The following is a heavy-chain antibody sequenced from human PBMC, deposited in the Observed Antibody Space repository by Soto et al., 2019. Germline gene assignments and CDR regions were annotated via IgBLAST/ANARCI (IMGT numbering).Heavy chain of an antibody. J-gene: IGHJ6*02. CDR1: GYTFTGYY. D-gene: IGHD3-9*01. Sequence: GASVKVSCKASGYTFTGYYMHWVRQAPGQGLEWMGWINPNSGGTNYAQKFQGRVAMTRDTSISTAYMELSRLRSDDTAVYYCARGGYYDIPLGMDVWGQGTTVTVSS. CDR2: INPNSGGT. CDR3: ARGGYYDIPLGMDV. V-gene: IGHV1-2*02.